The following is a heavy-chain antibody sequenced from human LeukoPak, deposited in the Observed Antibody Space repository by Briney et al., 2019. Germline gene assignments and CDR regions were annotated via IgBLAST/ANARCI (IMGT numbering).Heavy chain of an antibody. J-gene: IGHJ4*02. CDR3: ARGCTSCQRNCDY. Sequence: ASVKVSCKASGYSFTSYAIHWVRQAPGQRFEWMGWINPGNGNTKYSQNFQGRVAITRDTSANTAYMELTSLTFEDTAVYYCARGCTSCQRNCDYWGQGTLVTVSS. CDR2: INPGNGNT. CDR1: GYSFTSYA. V-gene: IGHV1-3*01. D-gene: IGHD2-2*01.